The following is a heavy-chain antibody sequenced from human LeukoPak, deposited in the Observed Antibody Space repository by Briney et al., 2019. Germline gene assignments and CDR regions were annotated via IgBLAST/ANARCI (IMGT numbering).Heavy chain of an antibody. J-gene: IGHJ4*02. Sequence: GGSLRLSCAASGFTFSSYAMSWVRQAPGKGLEWVSAISGSGGSTYYADSVKGRFTISRDNSKNTLYLQMNGLRAEDTAVYYCAKQQWLVRYYFDYWGQGTLVTVSS. CDR1: GFTFSSYA. CDR2: ISGSGGST. V-gene: IGHV3-23*01. CDR3: AKQQWLVRYYFDY. D-gene: IGHD6-19*01.